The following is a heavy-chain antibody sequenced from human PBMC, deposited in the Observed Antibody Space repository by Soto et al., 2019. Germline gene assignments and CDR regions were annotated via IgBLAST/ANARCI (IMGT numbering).Heavy chain of an antibody. V-gene: IGHV1-18*01. D-gene: IGHD6-6*01. CDR1: GYAFTRYG. Sequence: NVDWKGAGYAFTRYGISWVRQAPGQGLEWMGWISAYNGNTNYAQKLQGRVTMTTDTSTSTAYMELRSLRSDDTAVYYCARARQYRQLDYWGQGTLVTVSS. CDR3: ARARQYRQLDY. J-gene: IGHJ4*02. CDR2: ISAYNGNT.